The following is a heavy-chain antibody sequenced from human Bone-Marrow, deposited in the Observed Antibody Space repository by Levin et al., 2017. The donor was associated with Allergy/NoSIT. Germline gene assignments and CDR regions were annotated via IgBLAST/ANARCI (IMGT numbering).Heavy chain of an antibody. V-gene: IGHV3-30-3*01. Sequence: GGSLRLSCAASGSGFTFSSYAMHWVRQTPDKGLEWVAIISDDGSNKHYADSVKGRFTISRDNSKSTLYVQMNSLRPEDTAVYYCCGSYDDSTGYRPYYWGQGTLVTVSS. CDR2: ISDDGSNK. D-gene: IGHD3-22*01. CDR3: CGSYDDSTGYRPYY. J-gene: IGHJ4*02. CDR1: GSGFTFSSYA.